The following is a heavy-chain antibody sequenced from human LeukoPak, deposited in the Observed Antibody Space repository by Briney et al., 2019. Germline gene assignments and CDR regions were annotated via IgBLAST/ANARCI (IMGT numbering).Heavy chain of an antibody. J-gene: IGHJ4*02. Sequence: ASVNVSCKASGYTFTNYGISWVRQAPGQGLEWMGWISAYNGNTNYAQKLQDRVTMTTYTSTSTGYMELRSLRSDDTAVYYCARDLGSGWQRNFDYWGQGTLVTVSS. V-gene: IGHV1-18*01. CDR2: ISAYNGNT. CDR1: GYTFTNYG. D-gene: IGHD6-19*01. CDR3: ARDLGSGWQRNFDY.